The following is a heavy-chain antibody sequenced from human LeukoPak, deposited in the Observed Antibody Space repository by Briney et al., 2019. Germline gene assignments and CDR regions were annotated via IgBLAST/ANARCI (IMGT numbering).Heavy chain of an antibody. J-gene: IGHJ3*02. Sequence: SVKVSCKASGGTFSSYAISWVRLAPGQGLEWMGRIIPIFGTANYAQKFQGRVTITTDESTSTAYMELSSLRSEDTAVYYCARDSRLVIGAFDIWGQGTMVTVSS. CDR2: IIPIFGTA. D-gene: IGHD3-9*01. CDR1: GGTFSSYA. V-gene: IGHV1-69*05. CDR3: ARDSRLVIGAFDI.